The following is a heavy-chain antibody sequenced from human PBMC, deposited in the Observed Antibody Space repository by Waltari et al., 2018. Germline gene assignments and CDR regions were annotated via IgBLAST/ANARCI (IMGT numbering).Heavy chain of an antibody. CDR1: GFTFSNYE. CDR2: IDNTCSTI. CDR3: ARPSTEYHYYYYYMDV. Sequence: EVQVVESGGGLVQPEGSLRLSCTASGFTFSNYEMIWVRQGPGNGLEWISYIDNTCSTIYYADSVRGRFTISRDNAKNSMYLQMNSLRAEDTAIYYCARPSTEYHYYYYYMDVWGKGTTVTVS. V-gene: IGHV3-48*03. D-gene: IGHD2-2*02. J-gene: IGHJ6*03.